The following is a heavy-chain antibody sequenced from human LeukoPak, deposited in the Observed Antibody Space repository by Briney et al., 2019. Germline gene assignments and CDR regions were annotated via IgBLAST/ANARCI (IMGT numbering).Heavy chain of an antibody. D-gene: IGHD6-19*01. CDR1: GGSISSSNYY. CDR2: LYYSGSTSSGST. V-gene: IGHV4-39*07. Sequence: SETLSLTCTVSGGSISSSNYYWGWIRQPPGKGLEWIGSLYYSGSTSSGSTYYNPSLKSRVTISVDTSKNQFSLKLSSVTAADTAVYYCARVTLGIAVAGSMDAWGKGTTVTISS. CDR3: ARVTLGIAVAGSMDA. J-gene: IGHJ6*03.